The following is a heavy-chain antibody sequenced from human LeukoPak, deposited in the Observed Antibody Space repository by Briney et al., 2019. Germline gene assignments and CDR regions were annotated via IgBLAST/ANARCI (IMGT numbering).Heavy chain of an antibody. CDR2: ISWNSGSI. CDR3: AKGLAGYCSSTSCYLGLYYYYGMDV. CDR1: GFTFDDYA. D-gene: IGHD2-2*01. V-gene: IGHV3-9*01. J-gene: IGHJ6*02. Sequence: GGSLRLSCAASGFTFDDYAMHWVRQASGKGLEWVSGISWNSGSIGYADSVKGRFTISRDNAKNSLYLQMNSLRAEDTALYYCAKGLAGYCSSTSCYLGLYYYYGMDVWGQGTTVTVSS.